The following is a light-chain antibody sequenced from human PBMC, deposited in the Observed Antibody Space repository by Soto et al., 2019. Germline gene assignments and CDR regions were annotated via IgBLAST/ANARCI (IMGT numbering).Light chain of an antibody. V-gene: IGKV1-27*01. CDR3: YKYNRARPYT. CDR1: QGISIY. Sequence: DIQMTQSPSSLSASVGDRVTITCRASQGISIYLAWYQQKPGKVPKVLIYSASTLQSGVPSRFSGSGAGTDFTLAISSLQPEDGATYYWYKYNRARPYTFGQGTKLE. J-gene: IGKJ2*01. CDR2: SAS.